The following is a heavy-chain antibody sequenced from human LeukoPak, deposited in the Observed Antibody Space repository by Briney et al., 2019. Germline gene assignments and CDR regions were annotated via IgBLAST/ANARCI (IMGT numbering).Heavy chain of an antibody. CDR1: GGSISSYY. J-gene: IGHJ4*02. D-gene: IGHD6-13*01. Sequence: SETLSLTCTVSGGSISSYYWSWIRQPPGKGLEWIGYIYYSGSTNYNPSLKSRATISVDTSKNQFSLKLSSVTAADTAVYYCARLYSSSWYEYYFDYWGQGTLVTVSS. V-gene: IGHV4-59*08. CDR2: IYYSGST. CDR3: ARLYSSSWYEYYFDY.